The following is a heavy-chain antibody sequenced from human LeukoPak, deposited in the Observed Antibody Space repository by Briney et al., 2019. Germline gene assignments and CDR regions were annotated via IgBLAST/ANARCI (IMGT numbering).Heavy chain of an antibody. Sequence: VASVKVSCKASGYTFTSYYMHWVRQARGQGLEWMGIINPSGGSTSYAQKFQGRVTMTRDTSTSTVYMELSSLRSEDTAVYYCATDQGFIYYFDYWGQGTLVTVSS. CDR1: GYTFTSYY. D-gene: IGHD3-10*01. V-gene: IGHV1-46*01. CDR2: INPSGGST. J-gene: IGHJ4*02. CDR3: ATDQGFIYYFDY.